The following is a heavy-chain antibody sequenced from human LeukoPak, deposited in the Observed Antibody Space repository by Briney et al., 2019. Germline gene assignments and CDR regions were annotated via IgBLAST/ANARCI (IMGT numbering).Heavy chain of an antibody. J-gene: IGHJ4*02. CDR3: ASCIKVSRSFDS. CDR2: IYYSGST. Sequence: SETLSLTCSVSGGSISSYYWSWIRQPPGKGLEWIGYIYYSGSTNYNPSLKSRVTISVDTSKNQFSLKLSSVTAADTAVYYCASCIKVSRSFDSWGQGTLITVSS. CDR1: GGSISSYY. D-gene: IGHD1-14*01. V-gene: IGHV4-59*12.